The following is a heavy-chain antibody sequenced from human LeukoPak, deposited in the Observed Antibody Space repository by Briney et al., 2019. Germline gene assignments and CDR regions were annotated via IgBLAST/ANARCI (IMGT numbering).Heavy chain of an antibody. D-gene: IGHD6-19*01. CDR2: INPNSGGT. CDR1: GYTFTGYY. J-gene: IGHJ5*02. Sequence: ASVKVSCKASGYTFTGYYMHWVRQAPGQGLEWMRRINPNSGGTNYAQKFQGRVTMTRDTSISTAYMELSRLRSDDTAVYYCARDKGYSSGWYNWFDPWGQGTLVTVSS. CDR3: ARDKGYSSGWYNWFDP. V-gene: IGHV1-2*06.